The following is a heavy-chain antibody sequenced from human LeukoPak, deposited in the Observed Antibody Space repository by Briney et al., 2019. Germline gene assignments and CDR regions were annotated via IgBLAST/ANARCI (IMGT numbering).Heavy chain of an antibody. Sequence: GGSLRLSCAASGFTFSSYAMSWVRQAPGKGLEWVSAISGSGGSTYYADSVKGRFTISRDNSKNTLYLQMDSLKAEDTAVYYCLTRLRSTNGVDYWGQGTLVTVSS. CDR3: LTRLRSTNGVDY. J-gene: IGHJ4*01. D-gene: IGHD2-8*01. CDR1: GFTFSSYA. CDR2: ISGSGGST. V-gene: IGHV3-23*01.